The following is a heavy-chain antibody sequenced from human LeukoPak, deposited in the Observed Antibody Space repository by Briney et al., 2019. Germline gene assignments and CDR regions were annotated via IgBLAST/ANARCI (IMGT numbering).Heavy chain of an antibody. D-gene: IGHD1-26*01. CDR3: AREARVGGALQY. V-gene: IGHV3-74*01. CDR1: GFTFSDYW. CDR2: INTDGTFI. Sequence: GGSLRLSCAASGFTFSDYWMHWVRQAPGKGRVWVSRINTDGTFIRHADSVQGRFTISRDAAKNTLFLQMNSLRAEDTAVYYCAREARVGGALQYWGQGVLVTVSA. J-gene: IGHJ4*02.